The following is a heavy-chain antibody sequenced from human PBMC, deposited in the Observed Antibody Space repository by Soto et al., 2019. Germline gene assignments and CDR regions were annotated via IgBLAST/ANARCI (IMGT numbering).Heavy chain of an antibody. Sequence: QITLKESGPPLVKPTQTLTLTCTFSGFSLSTSGVGVGWIRQPPGKALEWLAFIYWNDDKRYSPSLNSRLTSTKDTTKKEVVLTMTNMDPVDTATYYCAHRLICSGYNWNDGVFDYWGQGTLVTVSS. J-gene: IGHJ4*02. D-gene: IGHD1-1*01. CDR2: IYWNDDK. CDR1: GFSLSTSGVG. V-gene: IGHV2-5*01. CDR3: AHRLICSGYNWNDGVFDY.